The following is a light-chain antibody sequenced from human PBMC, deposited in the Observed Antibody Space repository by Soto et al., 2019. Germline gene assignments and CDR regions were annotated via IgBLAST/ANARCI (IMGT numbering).Light chain of an antibody. Sequence: DIQMTQSPSSVSASVGDRVTITCRASQGIGSWLAWYQQKPGKAPYLLIYDASKLHSGVPSRFSGSGSGTDFSLTISSLQPEDFATYYCQQANSFPHTFGGGTKVEI. CDR2: DAS. CDR3: QQANSFPHT. CDR1: QGIGSW. V-gene: IGKV1-12*01. J-gene: IGKJ4*01.